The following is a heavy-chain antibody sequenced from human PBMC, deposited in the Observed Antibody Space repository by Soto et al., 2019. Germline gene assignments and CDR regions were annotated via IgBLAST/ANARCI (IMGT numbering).Heavy chain of an antibody. D-gene: IGHD2-8*01. V-gene: IGHV1-2*04. Sequence: GASVKVSCKASGYSFTDYHIHWVRQAPGQGLEWLGRINPKSGGTSTAQKFQGWVTMTRDRSISTVYMELTRLRSDDTAVYFCARGHSTDCSNGVCSLFYNQEMDVWGQGTTVTVS. J-gene: IGHJ6*02. CDR1: GYSFTDYH. CDR3: ARGHSTDCSNGVCSLFYNQEMDV. CDR2: INPKSGGT.